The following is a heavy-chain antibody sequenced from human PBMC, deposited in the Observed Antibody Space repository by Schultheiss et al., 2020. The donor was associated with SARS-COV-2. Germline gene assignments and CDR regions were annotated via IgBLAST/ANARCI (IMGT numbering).Heavy chain of an antibody. CDR2: IYTSGST. J-gene: IGHJ4*02. Sequence: SQTLSLTCTVSAGSISSGNFYWTWIRQPAGKGLEWIGRIYTSGSTNYNPSLKRRVTISVDTSKNQFSLKLSSVTAADTAVYYCARHPPSYCGGDCYSNHFDYWGQGTLVTVSS. CDR1: AGSISSGNFY. V-gene: IGHV4-61*02. D-gene: IGHD2-21*01. CDR3: ARHPPSYCGGDCYSNHFDY.